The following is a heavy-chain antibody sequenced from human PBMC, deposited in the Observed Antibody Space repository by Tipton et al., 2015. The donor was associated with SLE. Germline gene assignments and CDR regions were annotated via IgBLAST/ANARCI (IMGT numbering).Heavy chain of an antibody. V-gene: IGHV4-39*07. CDR2: IYYSGST. Sequence: TLSLTCTVSGGSISSSSYYWGWIRQPPGKGLEWIGSIYYSGSTYYNPSLKSRVTISVDTSKNQFSLKLSSVTAADTAVYYCARNPLRTSGYSPGDVWGQGTTVTVSS. CDR1: GGSISSSSYY. J-gene: IGHJ6*02. D-gene: IGHD5-12*01. CDR3: ARNPLRTSGYSPGDV.